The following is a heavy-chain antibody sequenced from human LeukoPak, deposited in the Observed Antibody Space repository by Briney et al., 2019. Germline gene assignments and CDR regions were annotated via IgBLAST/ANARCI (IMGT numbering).Heavy chain of an antibody. J-gene: IGHJ4*02. CDR1: GFTFDDYA. D-gene: IGHD5/OR15-5a*01. V-gene: IGHV3-9*01. Sequence: GGSLRLSCAASGFTFDDYAMHWVRQAPGKGLEWVSGISWNSGSIGYADSAKGRFTISRDNAKNSLYLQMNSLRAEDTALYYCAKDIEYDVSGFDYWGQGTLVTVSS. CDR3: AKDIEYDVSGFDY. CDR2: ISWNSGSI.